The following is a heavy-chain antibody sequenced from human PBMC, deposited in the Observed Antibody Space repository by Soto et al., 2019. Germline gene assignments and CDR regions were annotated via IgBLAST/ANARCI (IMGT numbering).Heavy chain of an antibody. V-gene: IGHV4-39*01. CDR1: GGSISSSSYY. J-gene: IGHJ4*02. CDR2: IYYSGST. D-gene: IGHD2-2*01. CDR3: ARQGYCSSTSCYSLFDY. Sequence: PSETLSLTCTVSGGSISSSSYYWGWIRQPPGKGLEWIGSIYYSGSTYYNPSLKSRVTISVDTSKNQFSLKLSSVTAADTAVYYCARQGYCSSTSCYSLFDYWRQGTLVTVSS.